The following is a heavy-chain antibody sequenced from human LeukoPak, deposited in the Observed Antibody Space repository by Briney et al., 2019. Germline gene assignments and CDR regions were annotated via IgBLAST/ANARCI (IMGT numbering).Heavy chain of an antibody. J-gene: IGHJ5*02. V-gene: IGHV3-11*04. D-gene: IGHD5-12*01. CDR2: IPTSGISV. Sequence: GGSLRLSCAASGFSFSRYYMGWVRQTPGKALEWISYIPTSGISVQYADSVRGRFTASRDDAKNSLHLQMDSLRVEDTAVYYCARSASGYDSWGQGTLVTVSS. CDR1: GFSFSRYY. CDR3: ARSASGYDS.